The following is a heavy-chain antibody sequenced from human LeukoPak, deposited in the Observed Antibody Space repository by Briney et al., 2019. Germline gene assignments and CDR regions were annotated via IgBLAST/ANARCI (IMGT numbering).Heavy chain of an antibody. V-gene: IGHV4-61*02. Sequence: NSSETLSLTCTVSGGSISSGSYYWSWIRQPAGKGLEWIGRIYTSGSTNYNPSLKSRVTISVDTSKNQFSLKLSSVTAADTAVYYCARVVDTAMVFDYWGQGTLVTVSS. J-gene: IGHJ4*02. CDR1: GGSISSGSYY. D-gene: IGHD5-18*01. CDR3: ARVVDTAMVFDY. CDR2: IYTSGST.